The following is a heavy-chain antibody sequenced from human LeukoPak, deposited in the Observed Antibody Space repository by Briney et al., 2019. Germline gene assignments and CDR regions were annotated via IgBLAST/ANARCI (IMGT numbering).Heavy chain of an antibody. Sequence: GASVKVSCKASGYTFTSYDINWVRQATGQGLEWMGWMNPNSGNTGYAQKFQGRVTMTRNTSISTAYMELSSLRAEDTAVYYCARDRGDYGDYDFDYWGQGTLVTVSS. CDR1: GYTFTSYD. J-gene: IGHJ4*02. V-gene: IGHV1-8*01. CDR3: ARDRGDYGDYDFDY. D-gene: IGHD4-17*01. CDR2: MNPNSGNT.